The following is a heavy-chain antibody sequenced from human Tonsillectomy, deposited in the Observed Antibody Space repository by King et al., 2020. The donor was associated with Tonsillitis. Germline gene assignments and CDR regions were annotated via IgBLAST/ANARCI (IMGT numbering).Heavy chain of an antibody. J-gene: IGHJ4*02. V-gene: IGHV4-61*02. D-gene: IGHD3-3*01. Sequence: VQLQESGPGLVKPSQTLSLTCTVSGGSISSGSYYWSWIRQPAGKGLEWIGRIYTSGSTHCNPSLKSRVTMSVDTSKNQFSLKLSSVTAADTAVYYCARDQSIFGVANTLFDYWGQGTLVTVSS. CDR3: ARDQSIFGVANTLFDY. CDR2: IYTSGST. CDR1: GGSISSGSYY.